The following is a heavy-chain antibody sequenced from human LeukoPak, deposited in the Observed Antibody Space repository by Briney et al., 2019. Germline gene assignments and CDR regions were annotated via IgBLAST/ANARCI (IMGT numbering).Heavy chain of an antibody. CDR2: ISHGGQT. J-gene: IGHJ6*03. CDR1: GGSMSSHY. CDR3: ARVTGSGSLYYYYYMDV. D-gene: IGHD3-10*01. Sequence: PSETLSLTCTVSGGSMSSHYWSWVRQPPGKALEWIGYISHGGQTLSNPSLSSRVTISVDTSKNQFSLKLSSVTAADTAVYYCARVTGSGSLYYYYYMDVWGKGTTVTVSS. V-gene: IGHV4-59*11.